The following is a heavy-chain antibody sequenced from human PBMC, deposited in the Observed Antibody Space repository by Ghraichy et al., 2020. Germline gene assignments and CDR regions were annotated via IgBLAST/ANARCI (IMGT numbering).Heavy chain of an antibody. D-gene: IGHD3-22*01. CDR3: ARTLNYYDSSGYYSSSKYYYYYYGMDV. CDR2: IWYDGSNK. V-gene: IGHV3-33*01. CDR1: GFTFSSYG. J-gene: IGHJ6*02. Sequence: GGSLRLSCAASGFTFSSYGMHWVRQAPGKGLEWVAVIWYDGSNKYYADSVKGRFTISRDNSKNTLYLQMNSLRAEDTAVYYCARTLNYYDSSGYYSSSKYYYYYYGMDVWGPGTTVTVSS.